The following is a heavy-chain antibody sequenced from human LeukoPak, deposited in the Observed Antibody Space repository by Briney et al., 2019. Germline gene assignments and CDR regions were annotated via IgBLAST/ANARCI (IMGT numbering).Heavy chain of an antibody. D-gene: IGHD3-3*01. CDR1: GYTFTGYD. CDR3: ALYYDFWSGYFAYGMDV. CDR2: MNPNSGNT. J-gene: IGHJ6*02. Sequence: ASVKVSCKASGYTFTGYDINWVRQATEQGLEWMGWMNPNSGNTGYAQKFQGRVTMTRNTSISTAYMELSSLRSEDTAVYYCALYYDFWSGYFAYGMDVWGQGTTVTVSS. V-gene: IGHV1-8*01.